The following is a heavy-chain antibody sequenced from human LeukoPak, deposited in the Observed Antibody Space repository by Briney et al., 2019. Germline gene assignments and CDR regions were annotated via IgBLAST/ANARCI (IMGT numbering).Heavy chain of an antibody. Sequence: SVKVSCKASGGTFSSYTISWVRQAPGQGLEWMGRIIPILGIANYAQKFQGRVTITADKSTSTAYMEPSSLRSEDTAGYYCARTNTTGTTGGWFDPWGQGTLVTVSS. CDR3: ARTNTTGTTGGWFDP. D-gene: IGHD1-1*01. CDR1: GGTFSSYT. V-gene: IGHV1-69*02. CDR2: IIPILGIA. J-gene: IGHJ5*02.